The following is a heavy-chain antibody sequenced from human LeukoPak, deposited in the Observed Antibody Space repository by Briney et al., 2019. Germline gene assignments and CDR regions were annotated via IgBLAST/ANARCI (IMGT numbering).Heavy chain of an antibody. CDR3: ARGPRIVVVITTHQIDY. D-gene: IGHD3-22*01. V-gene: IGHV4-34*01. CDR1: GGSFSGYY. CDR2: INHSGGT. Sequence: SETLSLTCAVYGGSFSGYYWSWIRRPPGKGLEWIGEINHSGGTNYNPSLKSRVTISVDTSKNQFSLKLSSVTAADTAVYYCARGPRIVVVITTHQIDYWGQGTLVTVSS. J-gene: IGHJ4*02.